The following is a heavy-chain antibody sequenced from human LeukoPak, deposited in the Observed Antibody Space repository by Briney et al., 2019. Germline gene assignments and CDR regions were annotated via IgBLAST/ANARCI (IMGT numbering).Heavy chain of an antibody. CDR3: PRKYDSSGYFDY. D-gene: IGHD3-22*01. CDR1: GFGFGCCS. J-gene: IGHJ4*02. CDR2: ISGGGDAA. Sequence: GGSLGLSGAACGFGFGCCSRRWVRQDQGKGLEWVSAISGGGDAAYYADSVKGRFTISRDNSKNTLYLQMNSLRAEDTAVYYCPRKYDSSGYFDYWGRGTLVTVSS. V-gene: IGHV3-23*01.